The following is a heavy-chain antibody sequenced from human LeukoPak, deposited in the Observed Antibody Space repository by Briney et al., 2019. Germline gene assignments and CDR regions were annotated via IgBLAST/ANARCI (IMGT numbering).Heavy chain of an antibody. V-gene: IGHV3-48*04. CDR1: GSTFSSHT. J-gene: IGHJ4*02. CDR2: ISNTGSVV. CDR3: ARNLPAADY. D-gene: IGHD2-2*01. Sequence: TGGSLRLSCAASGSTFSSHTMNWVRQAPGKGLEWISYISNTGSVVYYADSVKGRFTISRDNAKNSLYLQMYSLRAEDTAVYYCARNLPAADYWGQGTLVTVSS.